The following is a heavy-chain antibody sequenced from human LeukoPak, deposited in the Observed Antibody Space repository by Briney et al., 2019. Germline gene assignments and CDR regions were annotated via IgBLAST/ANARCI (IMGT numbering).Heavy chain of an antibody. V-gene: IGHV4-59*01. CDR3: ARGGSRVISSSDFDS. D-gene: IGHD6-6*01. CDR1: GVSFSSYY. J-gene: IGHJ4*02. CDR2: IYYTGST. Sequence: NASETLSLTCTVSGVSFSSYYWSWIRQPPGKGLEWIGYIYYTGSTNYNPSLKSRVTVSVDTSRNQFSLRLSLVTAADTAVYYCARGGSRVISSSDFDSWGQGILVTVSS.